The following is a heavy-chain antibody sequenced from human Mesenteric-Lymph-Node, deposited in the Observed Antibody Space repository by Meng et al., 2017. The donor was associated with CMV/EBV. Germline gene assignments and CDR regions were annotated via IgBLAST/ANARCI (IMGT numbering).Heavy chain of an antibody. J-gene: IGHJ4*02. CDR2: ISGYNGNT. CDR1: GYTFTSYG. V-gene: IGHV1-18*01. D-gene: IGHD4-17*01. CDR3: ARDIPTVIFLDY. Sequence: ASVKVSCKPSGYTFTSYGISWVRQAPGQGHEWMGWISGYNGNTQYAQKFQDRITLTTDTSTSTAYMELRSLRSDDTSIYYCARDIPTVIFLDYWGQGTLVTVSS.